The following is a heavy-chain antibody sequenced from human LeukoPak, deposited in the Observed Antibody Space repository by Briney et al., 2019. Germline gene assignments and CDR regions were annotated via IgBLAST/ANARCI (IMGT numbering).Heavy chain of an antibody. V-gene: IGHV3-21*01. CDR2: ITGDCNYI. CDR3: ARGGSYVHY. Sequence: QPGGSLRLSCAASGFTFNDYTMTWVRQAPGKGLEWVSSITGDCNYIFYADSVKGRFTISRDNAQNSLFLELNSLRGEDTAVYYCARGGSYVHYWGQGTLVTVSS. J-gene: IGHJ4*02. D-gene: IGHD1-26*01. CDR1: GFTFNDYT.